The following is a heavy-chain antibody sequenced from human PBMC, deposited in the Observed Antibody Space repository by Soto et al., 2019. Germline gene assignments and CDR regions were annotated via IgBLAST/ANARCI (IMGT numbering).Heavy chain of an antibody. V-gene: IGHV3-11*01. Sequence: PGGSLRLSCAASGYTFSDYYMSWIRQAPGKGLEWVSYISSSGSTIYYADSVKGRFTISRDNAKNSLYLQMNSLRAEDTAVYYCARTRHFPSSSWFRFDPWGQGTLVTVSS. CDR2: ISSSGSTI. CDR3: ARTRHFPSSSWFRFDP. CDR1: GYTFSDYY. D-gene: IGHD6-13*01. J-gene: IGHJ5*02.